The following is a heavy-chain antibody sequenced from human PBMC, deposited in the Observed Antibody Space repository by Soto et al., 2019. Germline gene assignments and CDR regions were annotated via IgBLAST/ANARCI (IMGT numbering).Heavy chain of an antibody. D-gene: IGHD1-26*01. V-gene: IGHV1-69*01. CDR3: ARGPRGPLELLRYYYYGMDV. Sequence: QVQLVQSGAEVKKPGSSVKVSCRASGGTFSSYAISWVRQAPGQGLEWMGGIIPIFGTANYAQKFQGRVTITADESTSTAYMELSSLRSEDTAVYYCARGPRGPLELLRYYYYGMDVWGQGTTVTVSS. CDR1: GGTFSSYA. J-gene: IGHJ6*02. CDR2: IIPIFGTA.